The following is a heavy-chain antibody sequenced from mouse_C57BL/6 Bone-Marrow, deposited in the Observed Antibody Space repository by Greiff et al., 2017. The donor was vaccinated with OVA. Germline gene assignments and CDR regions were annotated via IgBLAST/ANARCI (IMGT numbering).Heavy chain of an antibody. CDR3: ARPIYYDFLYWYCDV. V-gene: IGHV1-81*01. D-gene: IGHD2-4*01. CDR1: GYTFTSYG. J-gene: IGHJ1*03. CDR2: IYPRSGNT. Sequence: QVQLKQSGAELARPGASVKLSCKASGYTFTSYGISWVKQSTGQGLEWIGEIYPRSGNTYSNEKFKGKATLTADKSSSTAYMELRSLTSEYSAVYFCARPIYYDFLYWYCDVWGTGTTVTFSS.